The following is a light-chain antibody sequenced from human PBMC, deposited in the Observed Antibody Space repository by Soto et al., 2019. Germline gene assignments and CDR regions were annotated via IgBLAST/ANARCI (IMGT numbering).Light chain of an antibody. CDR1: EHVFSY. CDR2: DAS. CDR3: QQRYWWPPIT. V-gene: IGKV3-11*01. J-gene: IGKJ1*01. Sequence: EAELPHAPATCPLPHTPCPSLYFTASEHVFSYVSWYQHKPGQTPRLLIYDASNRATGVPARFSGSGSGTDFSLTISSLVPEDYAVYYCQQRYWWPPITFGQGTKVDI.